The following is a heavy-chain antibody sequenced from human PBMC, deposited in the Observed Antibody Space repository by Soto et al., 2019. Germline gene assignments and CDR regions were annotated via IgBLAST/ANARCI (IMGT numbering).Heavy chain of an antibody. V-gene: IGHV3-72*01. J-gene: IGHJ3*02. CDR1: GFSFSDHH. Sequence: DVQVVESGGGLVQPGGSLRLSCAASGFSFSDHHMDWVRQAPGKGLEWVGRIRNKRNSDTTEYAASVKGRFTISRDDSKDSLYLQMNSLKTEDTALYYWTPLGSGFHIWGQGTKVTVSS. CDR3: TPLGSGFHI. CDR2: IRNKRNSDTT. D-gene: IGHD3-10*01.